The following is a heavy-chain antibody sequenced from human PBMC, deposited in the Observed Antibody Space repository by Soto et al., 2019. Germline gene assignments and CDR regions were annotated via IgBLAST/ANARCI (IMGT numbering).Heavy chain of an antibody. J-gene: IGHJ4*02. CDR3: ARVVRDYDSSGYYYLIYYFDY. Sequence: SETLSLTCAVYGGSFSGYYLSWIRQPPGKGLEWIGEINHSGSTNYNPSLKSRVTISVDTSKNQFSLKLSSVTAADTAVYYCARVVRDYDSSGYYYLIYYFDYWGQGTLVTVSS. V-gene: IGHV4-34*01. CDR2: INHSGST. CDR1: GGSFSGYY. D-gene: IGHD3-22*01.